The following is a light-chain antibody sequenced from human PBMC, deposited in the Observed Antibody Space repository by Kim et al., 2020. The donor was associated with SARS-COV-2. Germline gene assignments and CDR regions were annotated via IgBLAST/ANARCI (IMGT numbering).Light chain of an antibody. CDR3: QQRSHWPPTLI. V-gene: IGKV3-11*01. J-gene: IGKJ4*01. Sequence: PGERATLSCRAKQRVGNYLTWYQQKYGQPPRLLIYDVSKRATGIPPRFSGSGSGTDFTLTITSLEPDDFAVYYCQQRSHWPPTLIFGGGTKVDIK. CDR2: DVS. CDR1: QRVGNY.